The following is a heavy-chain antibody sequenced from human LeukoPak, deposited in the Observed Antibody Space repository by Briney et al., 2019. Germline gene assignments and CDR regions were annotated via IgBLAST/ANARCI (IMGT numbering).Heavy chain of an antibody. Sequence: GRSLRLSCAASGFTFSSYAMHWVRQAPGKGLEWVAVISYDGSNKYYADSVKGRFTISRDNSKNTLYLQMNSLRAEDTAVYYCARDFYDFWSGHYYMDVWGKGTTVTVSS. D-gene: IGHD3-3*01. V-gene: IGHV3-30-3*01. CDR3: ARDFYDFWSGHYYMDV. J-gene: IGHJ6*03. CDR2: ISYDGSNK. CDR1: GFTFSSYA.